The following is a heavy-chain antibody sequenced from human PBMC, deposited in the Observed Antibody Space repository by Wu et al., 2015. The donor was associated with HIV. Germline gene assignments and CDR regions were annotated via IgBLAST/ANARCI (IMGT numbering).Heavy chain of an antibody. D-gene: IGHD2-21*01. CDR2: INPNSGGS. J-gene: IGHJ1*01. CDR3: AKDYGIVGSTLPEYFQH. Sequence: QVQLMQSGAEVKKPGASVKVSCKTSGYSFTGNYIHWVRQAPGQGLEWMGWINPNSGGSKSPQKFQGRVTMTRDTSVSTVYLELTRLKFDDTAMYYCAKDYGIVGSTLPEYFQHWGQGTLVTVSS. V-gene: IGHV1-2*02. CDR1: GYSFTGNY.